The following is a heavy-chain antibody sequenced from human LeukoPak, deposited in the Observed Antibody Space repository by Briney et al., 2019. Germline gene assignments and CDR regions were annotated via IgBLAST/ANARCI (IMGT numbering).Heavy chain of an antibody. CDR1: GFTFSNYG. D-gene: IGHD2-2*01. CDR3: ARVTDAWDF. CDR2: LRYDGSTK. V-gene: IGHV3-30*02. J-gene: IGHJ4*02. Sequence: GGSLRLSCETSGFTFSNYGMHWVRQAPGKGLEWVAFLRYDGSTKYYADSVKGRFTISRDNSKNTLYLQMNSLRPEDTAVYFCARVTDAWDFWGQGTLITVSS.